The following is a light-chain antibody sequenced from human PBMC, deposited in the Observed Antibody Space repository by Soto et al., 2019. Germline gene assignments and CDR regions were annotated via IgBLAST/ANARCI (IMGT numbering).Light chain of an antibody. J-gene: IGLJ3*02. CDR2: EVT. CDR1: SSDVGIYNL. Sequence: QSVLTQPASVSGSPGQSITISCTGTSSDVGIYNLVSWYQQHPGKAPKFMIYEVTKRPSGVSNRFSGSKSGNTACLTISGLQAEDEADYYCCSFAGSTTWVFGGGTKVTVL. CDR3: CSFAGSTTWV. V-gene: IGLV2-23*02.